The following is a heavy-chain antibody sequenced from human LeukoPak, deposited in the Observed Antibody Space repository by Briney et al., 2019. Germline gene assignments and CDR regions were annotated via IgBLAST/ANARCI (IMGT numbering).Heavy chain of an antibody. D-gene: IGHD3-22*01. CDR1: GFTFSSYS. J-gene: IGHJ6*03. CDR2: ISGSGGST. CDR3: AKIGRVVVIRYYMDV. Sequence: PGGSLRLSCAASGFTFSSYSMNWVRQAPGKGLEWVSAISGSGGSTYYADSVKGRFTISRDNSKNTLYLQMNSLRAEDTAVYYCAKIGRVVVIRYYMDVWGKGTTVTVSS. V-gene: IGHV3-23*01.